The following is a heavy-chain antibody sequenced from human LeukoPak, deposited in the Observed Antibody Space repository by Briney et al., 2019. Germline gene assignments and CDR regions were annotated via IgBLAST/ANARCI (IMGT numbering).Heavy chain of an antibody. Sequence: GGSLRLSCAVSGITFSSHGMHWVRQAPGKGLEWVAFIRYDGSNKYYADSVKGRFTLSRDDSKKTLYLQMNSLRAEDTAVYYCAKGDYYGSGSYLDYWGQGTLVTVSS. CDR3: AKGDYYGSGSYLDY. CDR1: GITFSSHG. V-gene: IGHV3-30*02. CDR2: IRYDGSNK. J-gene: IGHJ4*02. D-gene: IGHD3-10*01.